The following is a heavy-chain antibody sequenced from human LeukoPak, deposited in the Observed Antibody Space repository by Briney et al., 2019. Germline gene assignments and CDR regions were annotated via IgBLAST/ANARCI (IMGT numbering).Heavy chain of an antibody. Sequence: GGSLRISCAASGFTFSSYGMHWVRQAPGKGLEWVAVISYNGNNKEYADSVKGRFTISRDNSKNTLYLQMNSLSAEDTAMYYCAKDRSSSWSFDYWGLEPWSPSPQ. CDR1: GFTFSSYG. CDR2: ISYNGNNK. J-gene: IGHJ4*01. V-gene: IGHV3-30*18. D-gene: IGHD6-13*01. CDR3: AKDRSSSWSFDY.